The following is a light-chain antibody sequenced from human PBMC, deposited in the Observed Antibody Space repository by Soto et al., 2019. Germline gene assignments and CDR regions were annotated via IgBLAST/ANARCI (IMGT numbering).Light chain of an antibody. Sequence: QSALTQPPSASGSPGQSVTISCTGTSSDVGGYNYVSWYQQHPGKAPKLMISEVSKRPSGVPDRFSGSKSANTASLTVSGPQAEEEADNSCSQFDGDKNLVFGGGTKVTVL. CDR3: SQFDGDKNLV. V-gene: IGLV2-8*01. J-gene: IGLJ2*01. CDR1: SSDVGGYNY. CDR2: EVS.